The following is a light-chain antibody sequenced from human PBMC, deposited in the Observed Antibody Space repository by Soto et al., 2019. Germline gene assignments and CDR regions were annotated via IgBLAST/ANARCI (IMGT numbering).Light chain of an antibody. V-gene: IGKV3-11*01. Sequence: EVVLTRSPATLSLSPGDRATLSCRASQSVSSYFAWYQQKPGQAPRLLIYDASNRATGIPARFSGSGSGTDFTLTISSLEAEDFAVYYCQQRSIWPLTFGQGTKVDIK. CDR2: DAS. J-gene: IGKJ1*01. CDR1: QSVSSY. CDR3: QQRSIWPLT.